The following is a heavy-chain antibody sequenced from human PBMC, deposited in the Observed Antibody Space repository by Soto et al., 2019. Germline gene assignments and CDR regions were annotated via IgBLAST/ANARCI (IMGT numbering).Heavy chain of an antibody. D-gene: IGHD6-25*01. J-gene: IGHJ4*02. CDR2: IDSGGST. CDR1: GFTVSDNY. CDR3: ARDRAAVANGY. Sequence: EVQLVESGGGLVQPGGSLRLSCAASGFTVSDNYMSWVRQAPGKGLEWVSLIDSGGSTFYADSVKGRFTISRDNSKDTLYLQMNSLRDEDTAVYYCARDRAAVANGYWGQGTLVTVSS. V-gene: IGHV3-66*01.